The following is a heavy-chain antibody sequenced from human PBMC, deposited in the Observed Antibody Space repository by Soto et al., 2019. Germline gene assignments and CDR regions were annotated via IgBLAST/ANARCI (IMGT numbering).Heavy chain of an antibody. CDR3: ARQGDYGSGSYYTSPFDY. D-gene: IGHD3-10*01. J-gene: IGHJ4*02. V-gene: IGHV5-51*01. CDR1: GYSFTSYW. CDR2: IYPGDSDT. Sequence: GESLKISCKGSGYSFTSYWIGWVRQMPGKGLEWMGIIYPGDSDTRYSPSFQGQVTISADKSISTAYLQWSSLKASDTAMYYCARQGDYGSGSYYTSPFDYWGQGTPVTVSS.